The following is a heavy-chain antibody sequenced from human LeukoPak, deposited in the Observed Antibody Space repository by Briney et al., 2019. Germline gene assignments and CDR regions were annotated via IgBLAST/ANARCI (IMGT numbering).Heavy chain of an antibody. CDR3: ARGSSITMVRGVKSPFDY. V-gene: IGHV4-34*01. CDR2: INHSGST. Sequence: SETLSLTCAVYGGSFSGYYWSWIRQPPGKGLEWMGEINHSGSTNYNPSLKSRVTISVDTSKNPFSLKLSSVTAADTAVYYCARGSSITMVRGVKSPFDYWGQGTLVTVSS. CDR1: GGSFSGYY. J-gene: IGHJ4*02. D-gene: IGHD3-10*01.